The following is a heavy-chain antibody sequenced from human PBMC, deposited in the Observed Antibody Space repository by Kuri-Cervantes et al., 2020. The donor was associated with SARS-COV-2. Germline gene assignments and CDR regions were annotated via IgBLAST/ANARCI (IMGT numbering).Heavy chain of an antibody. CDR1: GFTFSSYW. D-gene: IGHD6-13*01. CDR3: AKASVTAAAPFDY. CDR2: INQDGSEK. Sequence: GGSLRLSCAASGFTFSSYWMSWVRQAPGKGLEWVASINQDGSEKYYVDSVKDRFTISRDNSKNTLYLQMNSLRAEDTAVYYCAKASVTAAAPFDYWGQGTLVTVSS. V-gene: IGHV3-7*03. J-gene: IGHJ4*02.